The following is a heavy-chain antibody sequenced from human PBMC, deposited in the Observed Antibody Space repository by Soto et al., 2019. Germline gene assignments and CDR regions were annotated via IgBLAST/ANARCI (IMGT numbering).Heavy chain of an antibody. Sequence: QVQLVESGGGVVQPGRSLRLSCAASGFTFSSHSMHRVRQAPGKGLEWVAVIWYDGNNKYYADSVKGRFTISRDNPKNTLYLQMNSLRPEETDVYFCARGAQIVEETARQFDLWGRGTLVTVSS. CDR1: GFTFSSHS. V-gene: IGHV3-33*01. CDR3: ARGAQIVEETARQFDL. CDR2: IWYDGNNK. J-gene: IGHJ2*01. D-gene: IGHD2-2*01.